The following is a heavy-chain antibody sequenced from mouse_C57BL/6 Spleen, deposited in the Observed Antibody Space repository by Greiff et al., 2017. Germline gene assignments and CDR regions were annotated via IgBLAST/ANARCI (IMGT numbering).Heavy chain of an antibody. CDR3: TRGSDGYWYFDV. D-gene: IGHD2-3*01. V-gene: IGHV5-9-1*02. CDR2: ISSGGDYI. Sequence: EVKLVESGEGLVKPGGSLKLSCAASGFTFSSYAMSWVRQTPEKRLEWVAYISSGGDYIYYADTVKGRFTISRDNARNTLYLQMSSLKSEDTAMYYCTRGSDGYWYFDVWGTGTTVTVSS. J-gene: IGHJ1*03. CDR1: GFTFSSYA.